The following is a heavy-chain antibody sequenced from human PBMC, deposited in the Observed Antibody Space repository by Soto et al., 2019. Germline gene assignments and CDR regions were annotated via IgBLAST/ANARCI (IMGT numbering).Heavy chain of an antibody. CDR3: ATIYYDFWSGYLYGMDV. CDR1: GCSISSSSYY. Sequence: SLTCTVSGCSISSSSYYWGWIRQPPGKGLEWIGSIYYSGSTYYNPSLKSRVTISVDTSKNQFSLKLSSVTAADTAVYYCATIYYDFWSGYLYGMDVWGQGTTVTVSS. CDR2: IYYSGST. D-gene: IGHD3-3*01. J-gene: IGHJ6*02. V-gene: IGHV4-39*01.